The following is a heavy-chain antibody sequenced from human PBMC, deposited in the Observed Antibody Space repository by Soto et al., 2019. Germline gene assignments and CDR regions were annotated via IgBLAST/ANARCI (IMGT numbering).Heavy chain of an antibody. J-gene: IGHJ3*02. CDR3: ARGSVGGTPVDAFDI. CDR2: IIPIFGTA. V-gene: IGHV1-69*13. D-gene: IGHD1-26*01. Sequence: GASVKVSCKASGGTFSSYAISGVRQAPGQGLEWMGGIIPIFGTANYAQKFQGRVTITADESTSTAYMELSSLRSEDTAVYYCARGSVGGTPVDAFDIWGQGTMVTVSS. CDR1: GGTFSSYA.